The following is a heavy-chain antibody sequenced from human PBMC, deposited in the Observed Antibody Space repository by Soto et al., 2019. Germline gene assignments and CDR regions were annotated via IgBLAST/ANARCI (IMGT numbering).Heavy chain of an antibody. J-gene: IGHJ5*02. CDR2: MIPIFGTA. V-gene: IGHV1-69*05. CDR3: ARGMTQYQLLFGSWFDP. D-gene: IGHD2-2*01. Sequence: SVKVSCKASGGTFSSYAISWVRQAPGQGFEWMGGMIPIFGTANYAQKFQGRVTMTTNNSMSTAYMELSSLRSEDTAVYFCARGMTQYQLLFGSWFDPWGQGTLVTVSS. CDR1: GGTFSSYA.